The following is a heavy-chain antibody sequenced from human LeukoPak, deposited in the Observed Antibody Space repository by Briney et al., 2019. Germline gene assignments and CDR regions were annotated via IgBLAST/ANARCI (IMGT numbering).Heavy chain of an antibody. CDR2: INHSGST. J-gene: IGHJ4*02. CDR3: ASGGDYDNSGYYYPFDY. V-gene: IGHV4-34*01. Sequence: SETLSLTCAVYGGSFSGYYWSWIRQPPGKGLEWIGEINHSGSTNYNPSLKSRVTISVDTSKNQFSLKLSSVTAADTAVYYCASGGDYDNSGYYYPFDYWGQGTLVTVSS. CDR1: GGSFSGYY. D-gene: IGHD3-22*01.